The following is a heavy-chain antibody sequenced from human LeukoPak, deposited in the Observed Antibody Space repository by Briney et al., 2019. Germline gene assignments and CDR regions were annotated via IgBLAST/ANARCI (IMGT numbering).Heavy chain of an antibody. J-gene: IGHJ4*02. D-gene: IGHD6-13*01. CDR2: INPGNSDT. Sequence: GESLKISCKGSGYGFTTCWIGWVRQMARKGLEWMGVINPGNSDTRYSPSFQGQVTISADKSITTAYLQWSSLKASDTAMYYCARLRWAAGDGYYFDYWGQGTPVTVSS. CDR3: ARLRWAAGDGYYFDY. CDR1: GYGFTTCW. V-gene: IGHV5-51*01.